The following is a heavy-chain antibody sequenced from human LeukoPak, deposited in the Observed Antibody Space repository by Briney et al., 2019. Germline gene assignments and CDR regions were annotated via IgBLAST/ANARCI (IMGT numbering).Heavy chain of an antibody. D-gene: IGHD3-22*01. CDR2: ISYDGSNK. J-gene: IGHJ4*02. CDR3: ARGCNYYDSGGYCNYRLDY. CDR1: GFTFSSYA. Sequence: PGGSLRLSCAASGFTFSSYAMHWVRQAPGKGLEWVAVISYDGSNKYYADSVKGRFTISRDNSKNTLYLQMNSLRAEDTAVYYCARGCNYYDSGGYCNYRLDYWGQGTLVTVSS. V-gene: IGHV3-30-3*01.